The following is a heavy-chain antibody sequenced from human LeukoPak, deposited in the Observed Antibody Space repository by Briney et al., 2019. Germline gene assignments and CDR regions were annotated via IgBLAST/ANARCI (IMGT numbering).Heavy chain of an antibody. Sequence: GGSLRLSCAASGFTFDDYGMSWVRQAPGKGLEWVSGINWNGGSTGYADSVKGRFTISRDNAKNSLYLQMNSLRAEDTAVYYCANDIVGATTDFDYWGQGTLVTVSS. J-gene: IGHJ4*02. CDR1: GFTFDDYG. D-gene: IGHD1-26*01. CDR2: INWNGGST. V-gene: IGHV3-20*04. CDR3: ANDIVGATTDFDY.